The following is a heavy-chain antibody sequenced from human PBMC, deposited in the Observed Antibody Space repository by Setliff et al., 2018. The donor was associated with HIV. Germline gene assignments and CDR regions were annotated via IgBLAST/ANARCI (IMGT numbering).Heavy chain of an antibody. J-gene: IGHJ4*01. CDR1: GGSISNYY. V-gene: IGHV4-59*01. CDR2: IYSSGST. CDR3: ARTRGYSYGTLAGFDY. Sequence: KPSETLSLTCTVSGGSISNYYWSWIRQPPGKGLEWIGHIYSSGSTNYNPSLESRVAMSVDTSKQQFSLEVSSVTAADTAVYYCARTRGYSYGTLAGFDYWGRGSLVTVSS. D-gene: IGHD5-18*01.